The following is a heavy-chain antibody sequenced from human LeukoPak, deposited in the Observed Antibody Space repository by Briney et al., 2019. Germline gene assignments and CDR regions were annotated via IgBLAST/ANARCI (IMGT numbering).Heavy chain of an antibody. CDR2: ISYDGTTK. D-gene: IGHD1-14*01. J-gene: IGHJ3*02. Sequence: GGSLRLSCAASGFSFSTYAMHWVRRAPGKGLEWVADISYDGTTKYYADSVKGRFSISRDNSKNTLDLQMNSLRAEDTAVYYCAVTPEGLDIWGQGTMVTVSS. V-gene: IGHV3-30*03. CDR1: GFSFSTYA. CDR3: AVTPEGLDI.